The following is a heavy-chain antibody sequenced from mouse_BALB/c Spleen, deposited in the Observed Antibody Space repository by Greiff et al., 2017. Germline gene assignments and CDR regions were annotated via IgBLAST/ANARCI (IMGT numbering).Heavy chain of an antibody. CDR1: GFSLTSYG. J-gene: IGHJ3*01. CDR3: AKKGDYRYDVGPWFAY. D-gene: IGHD2-14*01. V-gene: IGHV2-5-1*01. CDR2: IWRGGST. Sequence: QVQLQQSGPSLVQPSQSLSITCTVSGFSLTSYGVHWVRQSPGKGLEWLGVIWRGGSTDYNAAFMSRLSITKDNSKSQVFFKMNSLQADDTAIYYCAKKGDYRYDVGPWFAYWGQGTLVTVSA.